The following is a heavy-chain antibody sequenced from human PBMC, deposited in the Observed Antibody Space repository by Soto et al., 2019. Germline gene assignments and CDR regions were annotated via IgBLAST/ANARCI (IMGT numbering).Heavy chain of an antibody. V-gene: IGHV3-7*01. CDR2: IKQDGSEK. CDR1: GFTFSSYW. J-gene: IGHJ6*02. CDR3: ARDSSQWLVPINYYYYGMDV. Sequence: GRSLRLSCAASGFTFSSYWMSWVRQAPGKGLEWVANIKQDGSEKYYVDSVKGRFTISRDNAKNSLYLQMNSLRAEDTAVYYCARDSSQWLVPINYYYYGMDVWGQGTTVTVSS. D-gene: IGHD6-19*01.